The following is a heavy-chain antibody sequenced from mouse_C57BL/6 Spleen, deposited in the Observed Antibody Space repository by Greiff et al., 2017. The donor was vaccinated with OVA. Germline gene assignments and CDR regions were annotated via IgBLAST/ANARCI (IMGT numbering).Heavy chain of an antibody. CDR1: GYTFTSYT. V-gene: IGHV1-4*01. D-gene: IGHD2-4*01. J-gene: IGHJ3*01. CDR3: ARDDYGFAY. CDR2: INPSSGYT. Sequence: VQLQQSGAELARPGASVKMSCKASGYTFTSYTMHWVKQRPGQGLEWIGYINPSSGYTTYNQKFKDKVTLTADKSSSTAYMQLSRLTSEDSAIYYCARDDYGFAYWGQGTLVTVSA.